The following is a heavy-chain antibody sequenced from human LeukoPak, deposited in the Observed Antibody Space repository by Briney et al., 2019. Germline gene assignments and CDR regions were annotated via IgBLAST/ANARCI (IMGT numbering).Heavy chain of an antibody. Sequence: PGGSLRLSCAASGFTFSSNWMNWVRQAPGKGLEWVANIKQDGSEKYYVDSVKGRFTISRDNAQNSLYLQVDSLRAEDTAVYYCARGSNSALDYWGQGTLVTVSS. D-gene: IGHD4-23*01. CDR1: GFTFSSNW. CDR2: IKQDGSEK. CDR3: ARGSNSALDY. J-gene: IGHJ4*02. V-gene: IGHV3-7*01.